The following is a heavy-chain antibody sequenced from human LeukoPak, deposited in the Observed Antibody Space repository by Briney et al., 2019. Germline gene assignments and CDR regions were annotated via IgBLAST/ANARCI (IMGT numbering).Heavy chain of an antibody. CDR1: GFTFSSYA. CDR3: AKSRYSSSYPYGMDV. J-gene: IGHJ6*02. D-gene: IGHD6-13*01. CDR2: ISGSGGST. Sequence: GGSLRLSCAASGFTFSSYAMSWVRQAPGKGLEWVSAISGSGGSTYYADSVKGRFTISRDNSKNTLYLQMNSLRAEDTAAYYCAKSRYSSSYPYGMDVWGQGTTVTVSS. V-gene: IGHV3-23*01.